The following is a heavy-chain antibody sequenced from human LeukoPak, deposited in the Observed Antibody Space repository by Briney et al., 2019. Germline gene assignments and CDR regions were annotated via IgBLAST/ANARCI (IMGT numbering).Heavy chain of an antibody. CDR2: INTNTGNP. Sequence: GASVKVSCKASGYTFTSYAMNWVRQAPGQGLEWMGWINTNTGNPTYAQGYTGRFVFSLDTSVSTAYPQISSLKAEDTAVYYCARGRRDCSGDCYVAFDIWGQGTMVTVSS. V-gene: IGHV7-4-1*02. CDR1: GYTFTSYA. CDR3: ARGRRDCSGDCYVAFDI. J-gene: IGHJ3*02. D-gene: IGHD2-21*02.